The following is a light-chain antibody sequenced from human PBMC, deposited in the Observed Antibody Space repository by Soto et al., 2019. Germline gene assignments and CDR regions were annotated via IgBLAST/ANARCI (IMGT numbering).Light chain of an antibody. J-gene: IGKJ4*01. V-gene: IGKV3D-20*02. CDR1: QTVRNNY. CDR2: DAS. CDR3: QPYNNWPLT. Sequence: EFVLTQSPGTLSLSPGERATLSCRASQTVRNNYLAWYQQKPGQAPKLLIHDASSRATGIPDRFSGGGSGTDFILTISRLEPEDFAVYYCQPYNNWPLTFGGGTKVDIK.